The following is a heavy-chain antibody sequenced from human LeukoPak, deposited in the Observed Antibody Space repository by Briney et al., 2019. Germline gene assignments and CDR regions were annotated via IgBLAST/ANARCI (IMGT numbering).Heavy chain of an antibody. D-gene: IGHD1-26*01. CDR1: GGSMNTYF. Sequence: SETLSLTCTVSGGSMNTYFWSWIRQPPGKGLGWIVHIHYSGSTTYNPSLKSRVTISVDVSKNQFSLKLSSVTAADTAVYYCARHKTGGTYPLDYWGQGTLVTVSS. CDR3: ARHKTGGTYPLDY. V-gene: IGHV4-59*08. CDR2: IHYSGST. J-gene: IGHJ4*02.